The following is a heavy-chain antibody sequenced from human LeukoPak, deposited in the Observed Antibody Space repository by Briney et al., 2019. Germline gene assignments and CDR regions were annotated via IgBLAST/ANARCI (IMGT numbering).Heavy chain of an antibody. CDR3: ARRGGSGRAFDY. V-gene: IGHV4-39*01. J-gene: IGHJ4*02. CDR1: GASISGGTYY. Sequence: LSETLSLTCSVSGASISGGTYYWGWLRQPPGKGLEWIGSIYYTGSTYDNPSLKSRVTISVDTSKNQFSLKLSSVTAADTAVYYCARRGGSGRAFDYWGQGTLVTVSS. CDR2: IYYTGST. D-gene: IGHD1-26*01.